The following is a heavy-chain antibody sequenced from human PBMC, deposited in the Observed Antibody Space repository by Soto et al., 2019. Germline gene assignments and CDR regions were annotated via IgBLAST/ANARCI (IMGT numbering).Heavy chain of an antibody. D-gene: IGHD3-16*01. J-gene: IGHJ6*02. V-gene: IGHV3-21*01. Sequence: GGSLRLSCAASGFTFSGYSMNWVRQAPGKGLERVSSISSSSSYIYYADSVKGRFTTARDNAKNSLYLQMNSVRAEDTAVYYCVRFGYYYYYGMYGWRQGRTFTIAS. CDR3: VRFGYYYYYGMYG. CDR2: ISSSSSYI. CDR1: GFTFSGYS.